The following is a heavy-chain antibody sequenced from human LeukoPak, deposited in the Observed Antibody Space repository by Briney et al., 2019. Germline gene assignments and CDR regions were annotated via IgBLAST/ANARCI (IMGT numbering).Heavy chain of an antibody. CDR2: INHSGST. V-gene: IGHV4-34*01. CDR3: ARGLPRGGVIGPRGHYFDY. D-gene: IGHD3-16*02. CDR1: GGSFSGYY. J-gene: IGHJ4*02. Sequence: PETLSLTCAVYGGSFSGYYWSWIRQPPGKGLKWIGEINHSGSTNYNPSLKSRVTISVDTSKNQFSLKLSSVTAADTAVYYCARGLPRGGVIGPRGHYFDYWGQGTLVTVTS.